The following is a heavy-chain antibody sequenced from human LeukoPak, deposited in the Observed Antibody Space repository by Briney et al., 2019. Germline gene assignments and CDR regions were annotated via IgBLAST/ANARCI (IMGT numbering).Heavy chain of an antibody. D-gene: IGHD6-13*01. CDR1: GGSFSGYY. V-gene: IGHV4-34*01. J-gene: IGHJ3*02. CDR2: INHSGST. CDR3: AREAIAYDAFDI. Sequence: SETLSLTCAVYGGSFSGYYWSWIRQPPGKGLEWIGEINHSGSTNYNPSLKSRVTISVDTSKNRFSLKLSSVTAADTAVYYCAREAIAYDAFDIWGQGTMVTVSS.